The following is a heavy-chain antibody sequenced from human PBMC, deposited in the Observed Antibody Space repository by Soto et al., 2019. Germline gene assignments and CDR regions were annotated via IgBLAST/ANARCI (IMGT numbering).Heavy chain of an antibody. CDR2: IHSDGTST. CDR1: GFTFDYYW. D-gene: IGHD1-26*01. CDR3: ARGDCGAFDL. V-gene: IGHV3-74*01. Sequence: EVQLVESGGGLVQPGESLRLSCAASGFTFDYYWMHWVRQAPGKGLVWVSRIHSDGTSTTYADSVKGRFTISRDNAKTTLSLQMNSLRAEDTAVYYCARGDCGAFDLWGQGTVVTVSS. J-gene: IGHJ3*01.